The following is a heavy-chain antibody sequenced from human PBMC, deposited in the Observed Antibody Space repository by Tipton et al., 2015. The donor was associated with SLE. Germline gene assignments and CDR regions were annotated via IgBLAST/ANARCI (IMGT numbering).Heavy chain of an antibody. J-gene: IGHJ4*02. Sequence: GLVKPSETLSVTCTVSGGSISSYYWSWIRQSPGKGMKWIGHIHNRGSPSYSPSLRSRVAMSMDTSKNQFSLDLKSVTAADTALYYCARTLGIRRFQFDSWGQGTLVTVSS. D-gene: IGHD7-27*01. V-gene: IGHV4-59*12. CDR2: IHNRGSP. CDR1: GGSISSYY. CDR3: ARTLGIRRFQFDS.